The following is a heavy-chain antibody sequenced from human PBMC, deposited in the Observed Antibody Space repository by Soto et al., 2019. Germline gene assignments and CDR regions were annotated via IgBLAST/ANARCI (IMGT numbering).Heavy chain of an antibody. V-gene: IGHV1-69*13. Sequence: GASVKVSCKASGGTFSSYAISWVRQAPGQGLEWMGGIIPIFGTANYAQKFQGRVTITADESTSTAYMELSSLRSEDTAVYYCARAILTGYYRLDYYYYGMDVWGQGTTVTVSS. J-gene: IGHJ6*02. CDR3: ARAILTGYYRLDYYYYGMDV. D-gene: IGHD3-9*01. CDR1: GGTFSSYA. CDR2: IIPIFGTA.